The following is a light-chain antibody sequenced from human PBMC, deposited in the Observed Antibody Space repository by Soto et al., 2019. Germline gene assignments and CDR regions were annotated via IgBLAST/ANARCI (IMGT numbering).Light chain of an antibody. CDR3: CSYAGGDMLV. Sequence: QSALTQPASVSGSPGQSITISCTGTSSDVGKYDRVSWYLQHPDKAPKLIIYAVSERPSGVSNRFSGSKSGNTASLTISGLQAEDAGDYYCCSYAGGDMLVFGGGTKLTVL. J-gene: IGLJ2*01. CDR2: AVS. V-gene: IGLV2-23*02. CDR1: SSDVGKYDR.